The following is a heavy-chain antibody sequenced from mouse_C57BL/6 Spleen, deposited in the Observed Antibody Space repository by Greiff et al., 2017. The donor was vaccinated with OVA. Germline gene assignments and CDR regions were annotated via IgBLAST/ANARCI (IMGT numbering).Heavy chain of an antibody. V-gene: IGHV10-3*01. D-gene: IGHD1-1*01. Sequence: GGGLVQPNGSWKLSCAALGFFFITFAMHRDRQAPGEGLEGAGRVRSKCSNYAKYYDDSVKDRFSISRDYSQSMLYLQMNNLKTEDTAVYNCVREDYGPDYWGQGTTLTVSS. J-gene: IGHJ2*01. CDR1: GFFFITFA. CDR3: VREDYGPDY. CDR2: VRSKCSNYAK.